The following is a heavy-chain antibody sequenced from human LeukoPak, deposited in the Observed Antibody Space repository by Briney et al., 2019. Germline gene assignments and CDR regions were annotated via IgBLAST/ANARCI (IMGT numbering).Heavy chain of an antibody. D-gene: IGHD3-22*01. CDR3: TSPEHYYDSSGYYFY. V-gene: IGHV3-73*01. CDR1: GFTFSGSA. Sequence: GGSLRLSCAASGFTFSGSAMHWVRQASGEGLEWVGRIRSKANSYATAYAASVKGRFTISRDDSKNTAYLQMNSLKTEDTAVYYCTSPEHYYDSSGYYFYWGQGTLVTVSS. J-gene: IGHJ4*02. CDR2: IRSKANSYAT.